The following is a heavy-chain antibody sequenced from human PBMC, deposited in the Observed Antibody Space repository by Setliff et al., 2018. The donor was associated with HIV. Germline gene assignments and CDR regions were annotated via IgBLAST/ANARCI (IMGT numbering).Heavy chain of an antibody. Sequence: KTSETLSLTCTVSGGSISSGSHFWGWIRQPAGKGLEWIGHISTSGTTKYNPSLKSRVTISVDTSKKHFSLRLTSVTAADTAVYYCARDVVIGGDYISDYWGEGRLVTVSS. CDR1: GGSISSGSHF. CDR3: ARDVVIGGDYISDY. J-gene: IGHJ4*02. V-gene: IGHV4-61*09. D-gene: IGHD4-17*01. CDR2: ISTSGTT.